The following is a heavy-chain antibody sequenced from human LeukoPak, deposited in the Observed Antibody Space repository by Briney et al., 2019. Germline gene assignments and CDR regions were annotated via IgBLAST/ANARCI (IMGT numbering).Heavy chain of an antibody. V-gene: IGHV3-23*01. Sequence: GGALRLSGAASGLTFRNYWMTWVRQALGKVLEWVSAISGCGGSRYYAESVKGRFTISRDNSKNTLYLRMHSLRAVDTALYYCAKSDDYGDYWGQGTLVTVSS. CDR1: GLTFRNYW. CDR3: AKSDDYGDY. J-gene: IGHJ4*02. CDR2: ISGCGGSR.